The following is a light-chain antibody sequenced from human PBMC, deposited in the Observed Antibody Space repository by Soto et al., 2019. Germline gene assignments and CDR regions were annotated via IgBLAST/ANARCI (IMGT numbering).Light chain of an antibody. CDR2: EVT. Sequence: QSALTQPPSASGSPGQSVTISCTGTSSDVGAYNYVSWYQQHPGKAPKLMIYEVTKRPSGVPDRFSGSKFGNTSSLTVSGLQAEDEADYYCSSFAGSIFYVFGTGTQLTVL. V-gene: IGLV2-8*01. CDR1: SSDVGAYNY. CDR3: SSFAGSIFYV. J-gene: IGLJ1*01.